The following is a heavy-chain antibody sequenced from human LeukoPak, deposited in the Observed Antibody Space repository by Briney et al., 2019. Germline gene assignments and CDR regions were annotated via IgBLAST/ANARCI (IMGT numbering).Heavy chain of an antibody. V-gene: IGHV3-53*01. D-gene: IGHD3-22*01. J-gene: IGHJ4*02. CDR2: IYSGGST. CDR3: TRAPDSSGYYYISDY. CDR1: GFTVSSNY. Sequence: PGGSLRLSCAASGFTVSSNYMNWVRQAPGKELEWVSIIYSGGSTYYADSVKGRFTISRDNSKNTLYLQMDSLRAEDTAVYYCTRAPDSSGYYYISDYWGQGTLVTVSS.